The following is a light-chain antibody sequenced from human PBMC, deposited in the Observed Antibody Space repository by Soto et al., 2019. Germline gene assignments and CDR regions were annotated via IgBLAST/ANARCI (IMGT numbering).Light chain of an antibody. CDR2: GNS. CDR1: SSNIGAGYD. V-gene: IGLV1-40*01. Sequence: QAVVTQPPSVSGAPGQRVTISCTGSSSNIGAGYDVHWYQQLPGTAPKLLIYGNSNRPSGVPDRFSGSKSGTSASLVITGLQAEDEADYYCQSYDSSLSGSYVFGTGTKLTVL. J-gene: IGLJ1*01. CDR3: QSYDSSLSGSYV.